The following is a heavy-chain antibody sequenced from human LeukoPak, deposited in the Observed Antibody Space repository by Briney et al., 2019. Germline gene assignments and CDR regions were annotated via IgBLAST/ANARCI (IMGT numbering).Heavy chain of an antibody. Sequence: ASVKVSCKASGYTFTSYGISWVRQAPGQGLEWMGWISAYNGNTSYAQKFQGRVTMTRDTSTSTVYMELSSLRSEDTAVYYCARDGYDSSGYFDYWGQGTLVTVSS. CDR2: ISAYNGNT. V-gene: IGHV1-18*01. J-gene: IGHJ4*02. CDR3: ARDGYDSSGYFDY. D-gene: IGHD3-22*01. CDR1: GYTFTSYG.